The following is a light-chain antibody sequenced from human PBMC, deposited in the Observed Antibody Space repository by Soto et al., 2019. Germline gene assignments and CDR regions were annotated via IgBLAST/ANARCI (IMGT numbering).Light chain of an antibody. CDR3: QQLGSSPGFT. CDR2: AAS. Sequence: EIVLTQSPGTLSLSPGERATLSCRASQSINNRYLAWYQQKPGQAPRLLIYAASSRAPGIPDRFSGSGSGTDFTLTISRPEPEDFAVYYCQQLGSSPGFTFGPGTKVDIK. J-gene: IGKJ3*01. CDR1: QSINNRY. V-gene: IGKV3-20*01.